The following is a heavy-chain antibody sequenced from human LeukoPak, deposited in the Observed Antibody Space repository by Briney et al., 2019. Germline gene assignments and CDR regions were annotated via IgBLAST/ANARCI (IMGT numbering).Heavy chain of an antibody. Sequence: ASVKVSCKASGYTFTGYYMHWVRQAPGQGLEWMGWINPNSGGTNSAQKFQGRVTMTRAMSISTSYMELGRLRTDDTAVYYCARGLLRRDFDYWGQGTLVTVSS. J-gene: IGHJ4*02. CDR2: INPNSGGT. CDR3: ARGLLRRDFDY. V-gene: IGHV1-2*02. CDR1: GYTFTGYY. D-gene: IGHD5-12*01.